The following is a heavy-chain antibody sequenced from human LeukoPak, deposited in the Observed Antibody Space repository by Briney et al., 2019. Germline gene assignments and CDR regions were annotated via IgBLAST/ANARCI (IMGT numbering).Heavy chain of an antibody. CDR2: INPSDSDT. CDR1: GYSFTNYW. CDR3: ARREGNGWTIDY. J-gene: IGHJ4*02. Sequence: GESLKISCKGSGYSFTNYWIAWLRQIPGKGLEWMGIINPSDSDTRYRPSFQGQVTISAHKSISTAYQQWSTLKASDTAIYYCARREGNGWTIDYWGQGTLVTVSS. V-gene: IGHV5-51*01. D-gene: IGHD6-19*01.